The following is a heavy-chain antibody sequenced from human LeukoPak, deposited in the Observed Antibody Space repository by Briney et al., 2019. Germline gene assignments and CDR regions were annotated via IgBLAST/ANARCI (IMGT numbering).Heavy chain of an antibody. CDR2: IYYSGST. V-gene: IGHV4-59*08. D-gene: IGHD6-13*01. J-gene: IGHJ3*02. Sequence: PSETLSLTCTVSGGSISSYYWSWIRQPPGKGLGWIGYIYYSGSTNYNPSLKSRVTISVDTSKNQFSLKLSSVTAADTAVYYCARTAGTNDAFDIWGQGTMVTVSS. CDR3: ARTAGTNDAFDI. CDR1: GGSISSYY.